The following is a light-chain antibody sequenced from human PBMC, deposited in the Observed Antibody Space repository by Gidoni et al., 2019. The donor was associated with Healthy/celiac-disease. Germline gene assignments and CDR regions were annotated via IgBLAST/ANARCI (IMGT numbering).Light chain of an antibody. J-gene: IGLJ2*01. Sequence: QSVLTRPPSASGPPGQRVTIPCSGSSSNIGSNYVYWYQQLPGTAPKLLIYSNNQRPPGVPDRFSGSKSGTSASLAISGLRSEDEADYYCAAWDDSLSGVVFGGGTKLTV. V-gene: IGLV1-47*02. CDR2: SNN. CDR3: AAWDDSLSGVV. CDR1: SSNIGSNY.